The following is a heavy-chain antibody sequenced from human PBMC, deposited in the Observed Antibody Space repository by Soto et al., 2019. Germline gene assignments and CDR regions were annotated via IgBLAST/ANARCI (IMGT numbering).Heavy chain of an antibody. Sequence: GWSLRLSCAASGFTFSSHYMSWVRQAPGKGLEWVANIKQDGSDKYYVDSVKGRFTISRDNAKNSLFLQMNSLGAEDTGVYYCAREAIVVEVATMDDAFDIWGQGTVVTVSS. D-gene: IGHD2-15*01. CDR2: IKQDGSDK. J-gene: IGHJ3*02. CDR1: GFTFSSHY. CDR3: AREAIVVEVATMDDAFDI. V-gene: IGHV3-7*03.